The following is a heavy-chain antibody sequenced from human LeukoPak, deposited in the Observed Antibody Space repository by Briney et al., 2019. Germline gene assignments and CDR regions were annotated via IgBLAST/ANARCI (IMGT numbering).Heavy chain of an antibody. J-gene: IGHJ4*02. Sequence: MTSETLSLTCTVSGGSISSSSYYWGWIRQPPGKGLEWIGSIYYSGSTYYNPSLKSRVTISVDTSKNQFSLKLSSVTAADTVVYYCATIGVTYYYDSSGYPRWGQGTLVTVSS. CDR2: IYYSGST. CDR3: ATIGVTYYYDSSGYPR. D-gene: IGHD3-22*01. V-gene: IGHV4-39*01. CDR1: GGSISSSSYY.